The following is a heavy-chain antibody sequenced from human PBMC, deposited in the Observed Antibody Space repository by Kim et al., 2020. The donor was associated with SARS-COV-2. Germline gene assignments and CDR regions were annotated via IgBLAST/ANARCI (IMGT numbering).Heavy chain of an antibody. J-gene: IGHJ4*02. D-gene: IGHD3-3*02. V-gene: IGHV1-2*02. Sequence: NYAQKFQGRVTMTRDTAISTAYMELSRLRSDDTTVYYCAREVSRAGVFDYWGQGTLVTVSS. CDR3: AREVSRAGVFDY.